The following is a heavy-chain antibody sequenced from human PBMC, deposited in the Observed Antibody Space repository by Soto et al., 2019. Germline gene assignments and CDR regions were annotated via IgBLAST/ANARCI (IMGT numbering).Heavy chain of an antibody. CDR2: TYYRSKWYN. Sequence: SQTLSLTCAISGDSVSSNSAAWNWIRQSPSRGLEWLGRTYYRSKWYNDYAVSVKSRITINPDTSKNQFSLQLNSVTPEDAAVYYCAREMSFYSSGWYALDYWGQGTLVTVSS. V-gene: IGHV6-1*01. D-gene: IGHD6-19*01. CDR3: AREMSFYSSGWYALDY. CDR1: GDSVSSNSAA. J-gene: IGHJ4*02.